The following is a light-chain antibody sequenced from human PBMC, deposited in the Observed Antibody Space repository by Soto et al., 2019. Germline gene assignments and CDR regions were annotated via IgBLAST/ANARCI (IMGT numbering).Light chain of an antibody. CDR2: AAP. CDR1: QSDRSY. Sequence: DIQMTQSPSSLSASLGDRITITCRTSQSDRSYLNWYQEKSGKAPKLLTYAAPTLQDGVSSRCTGSGSATDFTLTSSRLQPDDFASYFWQHTFCPPYTFGQGT. CDR3: QHTFCPPYT. V-gene: IGKV1-39*01. J-gene: IGKJ2*01.